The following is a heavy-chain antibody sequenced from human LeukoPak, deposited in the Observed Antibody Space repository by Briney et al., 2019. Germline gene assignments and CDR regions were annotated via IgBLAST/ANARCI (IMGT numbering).Heavy chain of an antibody. Sequence: SVKVSCKASGATFSRYAISWVRHPPAQGHERKGRIIPILAIANYAQKFHGRVTITADKSTSTAYMELSSLRSEDTAVYYCARDRPTRDYDSSGYRDAFDIWGXGTMVTVSS. CDR3: ARDRPTRDYDSSGYRDAFDI. CDR2: IIPILAIA. J-gene: IGHJ3*02. D-gene: IGHD3-22*01. V-gene: IGHV1-69*04. CDR1: GATFSRYA.